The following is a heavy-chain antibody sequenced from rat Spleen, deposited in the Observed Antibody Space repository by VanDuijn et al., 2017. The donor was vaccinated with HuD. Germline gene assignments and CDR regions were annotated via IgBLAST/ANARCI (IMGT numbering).Heavy chain of an antibody. CDR1: GFTFSDFF. CDR2: ISTGGGNT. V-gene: IGHV5S14*01. J-gene: IGHJ1*01. CDR3: ARAGYLRDWYFDF. Sequence: EVQLVESGGGLVQPGRSMKLSCAASGFTFSDFFMAWVRQTPTRGLEWVASISTGGGNTYYRDSVKGRFTISRDNAKNTQYLQMDNLRSEDAATYYCARAGYLRDWYFDFWGPGTVVTVSS. D-gene: IGHD2-2*01.